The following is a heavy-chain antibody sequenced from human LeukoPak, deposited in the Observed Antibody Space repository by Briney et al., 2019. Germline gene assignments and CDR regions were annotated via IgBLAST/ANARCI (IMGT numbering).Heavy chain of an antibody. CDR2: IKQDGSEK. Sequence: PGGSLRLSCAASGFTFSSYWMSWVRQAPGKGLEWVANIKQDGSEKYYVDSVKGRFTISRDNAKNSLYLQMNSLKTEDTAVYYCTRGGDYDILTGSRWFDPWGQGTLVAVSS. J-gene: IGHJ5*02. V-gene: IGHV3-7*03. D-gene: IGHD3-9*01. CDR1: GFTFSSYW. CDR3: TRGGDYDILTGSRWFDP.